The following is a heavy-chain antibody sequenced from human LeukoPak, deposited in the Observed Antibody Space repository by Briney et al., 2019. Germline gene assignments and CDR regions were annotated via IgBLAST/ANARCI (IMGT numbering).Heavy chain of an antibody. Sequence: GGSLRLSCAASGFTFSSYAMSWVRQAPGKGLEWVSAISGSGGSTYYADSVKGRFTISRDNSKNTLYLQMNSLRAEDTAVYYCARGSKKHIVAVTAIPPFDYWGQGTLVTVSS. CDR3: ARGSKKHIVAVTAIPPFDY. V-gene: IGHV3-23*01. J-gene: IGHJ4*02. CDR2: ISGSGGST. D-gene: IGHD2-21*02. CDR1: GFTFSSYA.